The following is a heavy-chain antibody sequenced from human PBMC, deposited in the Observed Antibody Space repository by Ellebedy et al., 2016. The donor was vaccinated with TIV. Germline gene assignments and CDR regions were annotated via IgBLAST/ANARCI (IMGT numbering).Heavy chain of an antibody. V-gene: IGHV1-46*01. CDR3: ARDGPKEPIDY. CDR1: GYTFTSYG. Sequence: AASVKVSCKASGYTFTSYGISWVRQAPGQGLEWMGIINPSGGTTTYAQNFQGRVTMTRDTSTRTFYMDLSSLRSEDTAVYYCARDGPKEPIDYWGQGTLVTVSS. CDR2: INPSGGTT. J-gene: IGHJ4*02. D-gene: IGHD1-14*01.